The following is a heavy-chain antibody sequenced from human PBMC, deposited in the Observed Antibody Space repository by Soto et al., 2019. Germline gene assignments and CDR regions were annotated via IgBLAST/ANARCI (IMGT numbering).Heavy chain of an antibody. V-gene: IGHV3-21*01. CDR3: ARVYYYDSSGYYGFFDY. Sequence: GSLRLSCAASGFTFSSYSMNWVRQAPGKGLEWVSSISSSSSYIYYADSVKGRFTISRDNAKSSLYLQMNSLRAEDTAVYYCARVYYYDSSGYYGFFDYWGQGTLVTVSS. CDR1: GFTFSSYS. CDR2: ISSSSSYI. D-gene: IGHD3-22*01. J-gene: IGHJ4*02.